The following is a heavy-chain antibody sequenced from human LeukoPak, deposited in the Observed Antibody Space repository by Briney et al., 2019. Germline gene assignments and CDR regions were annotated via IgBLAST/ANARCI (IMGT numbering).Heavy chain of an antibody. J-gene: IGHJ6*02. Sequence: PSETLSLTCAVYGGSFSGYYWSWIRQPPGKGLEWIGYIYYSGSTNYNPSLKSRVTISVDTSKNQFSLKLSSVTAADTAVYYCARRSPIKYYGMDVWGQGTTVTVSS. CDR2: IYYSGST. D-gene: IGHD3-10*01. CDR3: ARRSPIKYYGMDV. V-gene: IGHV4-59*08. CDR1: GGSFSGYY.